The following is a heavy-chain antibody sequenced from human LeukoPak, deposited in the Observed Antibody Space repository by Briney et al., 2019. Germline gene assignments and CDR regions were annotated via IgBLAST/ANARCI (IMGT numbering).Heavy chain of an antibody. D-gene: IGHD4-17*01. V-gene: IGHV4-59*01. Sequence: SETLSLTCTVSGGSISSYYWSWIRQPPGKGLEWIGYMYHSGSTNYNPSLKSRVTISLDTSKNQFSLKVSSVTAADTAVYYCARTPLTRATVTTGPWYFDYWGQGTLVTVSS. CDR3: ARTPLTRATVTTGPWYFDY. J-gene: IGHJ4*02. CDR1: GGSISSYY. CDR2: MYHSGST.